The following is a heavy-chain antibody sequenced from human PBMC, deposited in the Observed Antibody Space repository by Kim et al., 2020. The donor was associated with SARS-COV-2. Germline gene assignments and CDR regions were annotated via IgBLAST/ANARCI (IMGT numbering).Heavy chain of an antibody. D-gene: IGHD6-19*01. Sequence: YAVPVRSRITINPDTSKNQFSLQLNSVTPEDTAVYYCARDQIAVAGSFDYWGQGTLVTVSS. J-gene: IGHJ4*02. V-gene: IGHV6-1*01. CDR3: ARDQIAVAGSFDY.